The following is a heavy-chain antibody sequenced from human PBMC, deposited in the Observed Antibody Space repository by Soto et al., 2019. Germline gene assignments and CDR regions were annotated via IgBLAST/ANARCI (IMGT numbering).Heavy chain of an antibody. V-gene: IGHV3-66*01. J-gene: IGHJ4*02. CDR3: ARTNYGSGSYPHYY. Sequence: EVQRVESGGGLVQPGGSLRLSCAASGFTISNNYMSWFRQAPGKGLEWVSVIYTGGSTYYADSVKGRFTISRDNSKNTLFLQMNSLRAEDTAVYYCARTNYGSGSYPHYYWGQGTLVTVSP. D-gene: IGHD3-10*01. CDR2: IYTGGST. CDR1: GFTISNNY.